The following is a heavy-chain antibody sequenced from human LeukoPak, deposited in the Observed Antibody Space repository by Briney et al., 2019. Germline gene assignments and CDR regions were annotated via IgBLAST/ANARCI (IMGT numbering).Heavy chain of an antibody. D-gene: IGHD3-3*01. J-gene: IGHJ4*02. CDR1: GGTFSSYA. Sequence: ASVKVSCKASGGTFSSYAISWVRQAPGQGREWMGGIIPIFGTANYAQKFQGRVTITADESTSTAYMELSSLRSEDTAVYYCARERIEDFWSGYYNGGYFDYWGQGTLVTVSS. CDR2: IIPIFGTA. CDR3: ARERIEDFWSGYYNGGYFDY. V-gene: IGHV1-69*13.